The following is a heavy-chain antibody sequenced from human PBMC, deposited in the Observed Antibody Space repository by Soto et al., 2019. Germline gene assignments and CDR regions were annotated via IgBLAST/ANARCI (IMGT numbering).Heavy chain of an antibody. J-gene: IGHJ6*02. D-gene: IGHD3-3*01. CDR3: ARLYYDYV. CDR1: GFTFSNFA. V-gene: IGHV3-48*02. CDR2: VSMDSDTI. Sequence: GGSLRLSCAASGFTFSNFAMSWVRQAPGKGLEWIAYVSMDSDTIHYADSVKGRFTISRDDPENSLYLQMNSLRDEDTATYYCARLYYDYVWGQGTTVTVSS.